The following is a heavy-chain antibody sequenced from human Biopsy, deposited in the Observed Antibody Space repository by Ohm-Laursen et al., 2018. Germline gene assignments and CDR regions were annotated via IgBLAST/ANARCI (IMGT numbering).Heavy chain of an antibody. V-gene: IGHV4-4*07. CDR3: ASVVLGPTNDAFDL. CDR2: IYPGGST. J-gene: IGHJ3*01. D-gene: IGHD3-22*01. Sequence: SQTLSLTCNVPGGDINNYYWSWIRQPAGKGLGWIGRIYPGGSTNYNPSLKSRVTMSVDTSKKQLSLRLRSVTAADTAMYYCASVVLGPTNDAFDLWGQGTMVVVSS. CDR1: GGDINNYY.